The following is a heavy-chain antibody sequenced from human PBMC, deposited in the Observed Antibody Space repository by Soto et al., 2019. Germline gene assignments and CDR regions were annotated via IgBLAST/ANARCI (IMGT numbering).Heavy chain of an antibody. J-gene: IGHJ4*02. CDR3: AKPIAMVRGVIFDS. V-gene: IGHV3-30*18. CDR1: GFTFSSYG. Sequence: QVQLVESGGGVVQPGRSLRLSCAASGFTFSSYGMHWGRQAPGKGLEWVAVISYDGSKKYYADSVKGRFTISRDNSKNTLYLQMNSLRAEDTAVYYCAKPIAMVRGVIFDSWGQGTLVTVSS. D-gene: IGHD3-10*01. CDR2: ISYDGSKK.